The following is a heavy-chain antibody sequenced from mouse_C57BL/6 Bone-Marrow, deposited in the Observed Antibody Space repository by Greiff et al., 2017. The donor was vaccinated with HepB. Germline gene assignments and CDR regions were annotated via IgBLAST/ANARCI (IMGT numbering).Heavy chain of an antibody. D-gene: IGHD1-1*01. CDR3: VRVRPLYGSSYDWYFDV. Sequence: EVQVVESGGGLVQPKGSLKLSCAASGFTFNTYAMHWVRQAPGKGLEWVARIRSKSSNYATYYADSVKDRFTISRDDSQSMLYLQMNNLKTEDTAMYYCVRVRPLYGSSYDWYFDVWGTGTTVTVSS. J-gene: IGHJ1*03. CDR1: GFTFNTYA. V-gene: IGHV10-3*01. CDR2: IRSKSSNYAT.